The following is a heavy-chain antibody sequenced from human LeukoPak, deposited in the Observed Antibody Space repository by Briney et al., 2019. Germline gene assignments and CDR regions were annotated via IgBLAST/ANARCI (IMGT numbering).Heavy chain of an antibody. D-gene: IGHD3-10*01. V-gene: IGHV3-53*01. Sequence: GGSLRLSCAASGFAVSSNYMSRVRQAPGKGLEWVSVIYSDGRTYYADSVKGRFTISRDISKNTLFLQMTSLRAEDTAVYYCAKLKGWYGEGYFDYWGQGTLVTVSS. J-gene: IGHJ4*02. CDR3: AKLKGWYGEGYFDY. CDR2: IYSDGRT. CDR1: GFAVSSNY.